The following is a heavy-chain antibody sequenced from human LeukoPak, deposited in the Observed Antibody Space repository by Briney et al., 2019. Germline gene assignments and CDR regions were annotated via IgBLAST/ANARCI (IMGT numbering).Heavy chain of an antibody. D-gene: IGHD2-2*01. V-gene: IGHV3-23*01. Sequence: PGGSLRLSCAASGFTFSSYGMSWVRQAPGKGLEWVSAISGSGGSTYYADSVKGRFTISRDNSKNTLYLQMNSLRAEDTAVYYCARGGDREPAAMGGYFDYWGQGTLVTVSS. CDR3: ARGGDREPAAMGGYFDY. CDR2: ISGSGGST. CDR1: GFTFSSYG. J-gene: IGHJ4*02.